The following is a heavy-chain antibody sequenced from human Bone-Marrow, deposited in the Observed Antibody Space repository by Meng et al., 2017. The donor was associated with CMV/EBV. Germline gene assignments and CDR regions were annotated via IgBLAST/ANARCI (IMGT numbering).Heavy chain of an antibody. CDR1: GFTVSSNY. CDR3: ARGGIARSRELYYYYGMDV. J-gene: IGHJ6*02. V-gene: IGHV3-53*01. D-gene: IGHD6-13*01. CDR2: IYSGGST. Sequence: GESLKISCAASGFTVSSNYMSRVRQAPGKGLEWVSVIYSGGSTYYADSVKGRFTISRDNSKNTLYLQMNSLRAEDTAVYYCARGGIARSRELYYYYGMDVWGQGTTVTVSS.